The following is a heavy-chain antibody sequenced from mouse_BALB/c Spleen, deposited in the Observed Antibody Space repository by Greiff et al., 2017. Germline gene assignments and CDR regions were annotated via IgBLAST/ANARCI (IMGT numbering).Heavy chain of an antibody. Sequence: EVKLVESGGGLVKPGGSLKLSCAASGFTFSDYYMYWVRQTPEKRLEWVATISDGGSYTYYPDSVKGRFTISRDNAKNNLYLQMSSLKSEDTAMYYCARDPYYGSSYNYAMDYWGQGTSVTVSS. CDR2: ISDGGSYT. CDR1: GFTFSDYY. V-gene: IGHV5-4*02. J-gene: IGHJ4*01. D-gene: IGHD1-1*01. CDR3: ARDPYYGSSYNYAMDY.